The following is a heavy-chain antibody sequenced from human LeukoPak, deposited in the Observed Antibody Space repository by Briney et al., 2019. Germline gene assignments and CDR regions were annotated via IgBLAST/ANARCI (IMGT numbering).Heavy chain of an antibody. D-gene: IGHD3-16*01. Sequence: GGSLRLSCAASGFTFSSYSMNWVRQAPGKGLEWVSLITSSSSNMYYADSVKGRFTISRDNAKNSLYLQMNSLRAEDTAVYYCAKDRWGSFDYWGQGTLVTVSS. CDR3: AKDRWGSFDY. CDR1: GFTFSSYS. V-gene: IGHV3-48*01. J-gene: IGHJ4*02. CDR2: ITSSSSNM.